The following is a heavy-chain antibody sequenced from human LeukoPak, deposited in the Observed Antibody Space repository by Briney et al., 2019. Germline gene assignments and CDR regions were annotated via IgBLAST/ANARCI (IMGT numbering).Heavy chain of an antibody. J-gene: IGHJ6*03. CDR2: ISYDGSNK. CDR3: ARGTRVVYYYYYMDV. D-gene: IGHD3-10*01. Sequence: GGSLRLSCAASGFTFSSYAMHWVRQAPGKGLEWVAVISYDGSNKYYADSVKGRFTISRDNSKNTLYLQMNSLRAEDTAVYYCARGTRVVYYYYYMDVWGKGTTVTISS. V-gene: IGHV3-30*04. CDR1: GFTFSSYA.